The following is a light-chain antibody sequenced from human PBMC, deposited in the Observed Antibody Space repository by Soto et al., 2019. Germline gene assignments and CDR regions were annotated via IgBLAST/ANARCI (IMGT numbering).Light chain of an antibody. CDR1: QSVSSN. J-gene: IGKJ1*01. CDR3: QQYNNWPRT. V-gene: IGKV3-15*01. CDR2: AAS. Sequence: EIVMTQSPATLSVSPGERATLSCRASQSVSSNLAWYQQKPGQAPRLLIYAASTRATGIPARFSGSGSGTEFTLTLSSLQSEDFAVYYCQQYNNWPRTFGQGTKVEMK.